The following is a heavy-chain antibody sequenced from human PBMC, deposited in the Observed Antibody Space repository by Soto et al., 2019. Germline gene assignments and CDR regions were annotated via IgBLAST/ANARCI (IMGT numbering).Heavy chain of an antibody. CDR2: IYYSGST. CDR3: ARLLVRAATPRWFDP. CDR1: GQYIKSNFW. V-gene: IGHV4-59*08. D-gene: IGHD2-15*01. J-gene: IGHJ5*02. Sequence: PSETLSLTCLVSGQYIKSNFWWAWVRQSPGKGLEWIGYIYYSGSTNYNPSLKSRVTISVDTSKNQFSLKLSSVTAADTAVYYCARLLVRAATPRWFDPWGQGTLVTVSS.